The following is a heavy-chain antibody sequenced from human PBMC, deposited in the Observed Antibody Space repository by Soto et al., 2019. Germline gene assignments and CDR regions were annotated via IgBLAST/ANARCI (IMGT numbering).Heavy chain of an antibody. CDR1: GGSISSGGYY. J-gene: IGHJ6*02. D-gene: IGHD3-22*01. V-gene: IGHV4-31*03. Sequence: SETLSLTCTVSGGSISSGGYYWSWIRQHPGKCLEWIGYIYYSGSTYYNPSLKSRVTISVDTSKNQFSPKLSSVTAADTAVYYCARALYHYYDSSGYQQGPFHARELDVWGQGTTVTVSS. CDR3: ARALYHYYDSSGYQQGPFHARELDV. CDR2: IYYSGST.